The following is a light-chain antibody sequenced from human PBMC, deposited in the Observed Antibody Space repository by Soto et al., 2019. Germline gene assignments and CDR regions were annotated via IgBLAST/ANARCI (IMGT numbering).Light chain of an antibody. CDR2: EVT. CDR1: SSDVGAYDY. J-gene: IGLJ2*01. Sequence: QSVLTQPPSASGSPGQSVTISCTGTSSDVGAYDYVSWYQQYPGKAPQLMIYEVTKRPSGVPDRFSGSKSGNTASLTVSGLQAEDEADYYCCSYAGSNNLLFGGGTKLTVL. CDR3: CSYAGSNNLL. V-gene: IGLV2-8*01.